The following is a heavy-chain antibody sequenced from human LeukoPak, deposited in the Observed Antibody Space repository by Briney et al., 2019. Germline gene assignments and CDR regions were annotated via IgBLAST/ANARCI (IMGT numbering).Heavy chain of an antibody. Sequence: VASVKVSCKASGYTFTSYAMNWVRQAPTQGLEWMGLINTNTGNPTYAQGFTGRFVFSLDTSVSTAYLQISSLKAEDTAVYYCARVKYPAMVDYWGQGTLVTVSS. CDR1: GYTFTSYA. D-gene: IGHD5-18*01. CDR2: INTNTGNP. V-gene: IGHV7-4-1*02. CDR3: ARVKYPAMVDY. J-gene: IGHJ4*02.